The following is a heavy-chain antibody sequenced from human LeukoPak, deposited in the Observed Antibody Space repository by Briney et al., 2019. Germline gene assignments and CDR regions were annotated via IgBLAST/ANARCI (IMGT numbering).Heavy chain of an antibody. CDR1: GXSFXGYY. CDR2: INHSGST. J-gene: IGHJ4*02. D-gene: IGHD6-6*01. CDR3: ARGSIAVTYYFDY. Sequence: LSLTXXXYGXSFXGYYWSWLRQPPGKGLEWIGEINHSGSTNYNPSLKSRVTISVDTSKNQFSLKLSSVTAADTAVYYCARGSIAVTYYFDYWGQGTLVTVSS. V-gene: IGHV4-34*01.